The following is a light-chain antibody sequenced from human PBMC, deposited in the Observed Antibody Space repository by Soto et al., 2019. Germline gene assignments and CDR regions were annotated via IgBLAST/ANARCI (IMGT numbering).Light chain of an antibody. V-gene: IGKV3-20*01. CDR3: QHYGTSAL. J-gene: IGKJ3*01. CDR2: DAS. CDR1: QSVSSSY. Sequence: EIVLTQSPGTLSLSPGERATLSCRASQSVSSSYLAWYQQKPGQAPRLLIYDASRATGIPDRFSGSGSGTDFPLTITRLEPEAVAVYYCQHYGTSALFGPGTKVDI.